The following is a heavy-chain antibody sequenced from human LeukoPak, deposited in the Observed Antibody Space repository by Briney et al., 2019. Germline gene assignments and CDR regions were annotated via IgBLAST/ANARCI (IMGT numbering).Heavy chain of an antibody. CDR3: ARATHDY. CDR2: MSGSGGST. J-gene: IGHJ4*02. V-gene: IGHV3-23*01. CDR1: GFTFSIYG. Sequence: GGTLRLSCAASGFTFSIYGMSWVRQAPGRGLEWVSAMSGSGGSTYYADSVKGRFTISRDNAKNSLYLQMNSLRAEDTAVYYCARATHDYWGQGTLVTVSS.